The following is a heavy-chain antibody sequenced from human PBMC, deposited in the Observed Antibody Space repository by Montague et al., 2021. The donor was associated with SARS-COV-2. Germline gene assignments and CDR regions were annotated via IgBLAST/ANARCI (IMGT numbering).Heavy chain of an antibody. CDR1: AGAIRDTDYF. CDR3: ARHRDNLGSLNWFAP. Sequence: SETLSLTCTVSAGAIRDTDYFWGWIRRPPGKGLEWIGSIYYSGTTXHNPSLKSRVTISVDTSKNQFSLKLSSVTAADTAVYFCARHRDNLGSLNWFAPWGQGTLVTVSS. J-gene: IGHJ5*02. V-gene: IGHV4-39*01. D-gene: IGHD3-16*01. CDR2: IYYSGTT.